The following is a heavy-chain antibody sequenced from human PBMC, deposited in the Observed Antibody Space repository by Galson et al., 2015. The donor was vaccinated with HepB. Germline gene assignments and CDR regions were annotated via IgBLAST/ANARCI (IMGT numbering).Heavy chain of an antibody. J-gene: IGHJ5*02. CDR2: TSYDGRTK. V-gene: IGHV3-30-3*01. Sequence: SLRLSCAASSFIFSNYIMHWVRQAPGKGLQWVALTSYDGRTKYYADSVKGRFTISRDNSKNTLYLQMNSLRTEDTAVYYCARGGKYYASGTYCPFDPWGQGTLVTVSS. D-gene: IGHD3-10*01. CDR1: SFIFSNYI. CDR3: ARGGKYYASGTYCPFDP.